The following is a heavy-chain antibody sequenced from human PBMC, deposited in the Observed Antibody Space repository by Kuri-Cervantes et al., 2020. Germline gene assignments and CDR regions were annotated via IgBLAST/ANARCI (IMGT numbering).Heavy chain of an antibody. J-gene: IGHJ4*02. Sequence: GGSLRLSCAASGFTFSSYGMHWVRQAPGKGLEWVAVISYDGSNKYYADSVKGRFTISRDNSKNTLCLQMNSLRDEDTAVYYCARDRGSGWPGTTDYWDQGTLVTVSS. CDR1: GFTFSSYG. V-gene: IGHV3-30*03. D-gene: IGHD6-19*01. CDR2: ISYDGSNK. CDR3: ARDRGSGWPGTTDY.